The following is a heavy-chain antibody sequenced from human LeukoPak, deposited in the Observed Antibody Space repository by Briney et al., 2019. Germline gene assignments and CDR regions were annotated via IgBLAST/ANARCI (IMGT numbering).Heavy chain of an antibody. CDR1: GFTFRSYA. J-gene: IGHJ5*02. V-gene: IGHV3-23*01. CDR3: ARGRNWFDP. CDR2: ISGRGDNT. Sequence: GGSLRLSCAASGFTFRSYAMSWVRQSPGKGLEWVSTISGRGDNTYYADSVKGRFTNFRDSSKLYLQMNSLRAEDTAVYYCARGRNWFDPWGQGTPVTVSS.